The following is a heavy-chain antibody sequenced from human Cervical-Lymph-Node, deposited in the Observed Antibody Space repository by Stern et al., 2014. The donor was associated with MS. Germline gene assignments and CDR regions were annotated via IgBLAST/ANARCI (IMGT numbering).Heavy chain of an antibody. CDR1: GGNFSSYA. CDR2: IIPVFANA. V-gene: IGHV1-69*06. Sequence: VQLVESGTEVKKPGSSVKVSCKASGGNFSSYAFNWVRQAPGQGLEWMGVIIPVFANATYALKFQDRVTIIAYTPTTPAYMEVPSLRSEDTSMYYCVLADTTDYGFDACGQGTTVIVSS. J-gene: IGHJ6*02. CDR3: VLADTTDYGFDA. D-gene: IGHD3-9*01.